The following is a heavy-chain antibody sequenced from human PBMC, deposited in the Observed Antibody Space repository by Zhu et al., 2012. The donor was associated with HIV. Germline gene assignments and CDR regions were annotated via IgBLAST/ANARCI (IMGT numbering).Heavy chain of an antibody. Sequence: QVQLQESGPGLVKPSETLSLTCAVSGSSIISTYYWGWIRQPPGKGLEWIGSIYHSETTYYNPSLKSRVTIPIDTANNQFSLKLSSVTAADTAVYYCARHSWTATDYFDYWGQGTLVTVSS. CDR2: IYHSETT. J-gene: IGHJ4*02. D-gene: IGHD3-3*02. CDR1: GSSIISTYY. CDR3: ARHSWTATDYFDY. V-gene: IGHV4-38-2*01.